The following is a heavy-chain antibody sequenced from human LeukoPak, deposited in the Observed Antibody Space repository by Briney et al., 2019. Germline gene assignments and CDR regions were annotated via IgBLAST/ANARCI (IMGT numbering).Heavy chain of an antibody. CDR3: AKDAWSGYYTEGYNWFDP. J-gene: IGHJ5*02. D-gene: IGHD3-3*01. V-gene: IGHV3-33*06. Sequence: GRSLRLSCAASGFTFSSYGMHWVRQAPGKGLEWVAVIWYDGSNKYYADSVEGRFTISRDNSKNTLYLQMNSLRAEDTAVYYCAKDAWSGYYTEGYNWFDPWGQGTLVTVSS. CDR1: GFTFSSYG. CDR2: IWYDGSNK.